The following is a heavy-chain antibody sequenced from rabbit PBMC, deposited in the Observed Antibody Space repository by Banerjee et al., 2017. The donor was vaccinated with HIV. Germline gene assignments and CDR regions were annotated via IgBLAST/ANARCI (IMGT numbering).Heavy chain of an antibody. CDR1: GFDFSNYG. D-gene: IGHD1-1*01. CDR3: ARNYVNAFDP. CDR2: IDPIFGST. Sequence: QEQLKESGGGLVQPGGSLKLACKASGFDFSNYGVSWVRQPPGKGLEWIGYIDPIFGSTYYASWVNGRFTISRHNAQNTLYLQLNSLTVADTATYFCARNYVNAFDPRGQGTLVTV. J-gene: IGHJ2*01. V-gene: IGHV1S47*01.